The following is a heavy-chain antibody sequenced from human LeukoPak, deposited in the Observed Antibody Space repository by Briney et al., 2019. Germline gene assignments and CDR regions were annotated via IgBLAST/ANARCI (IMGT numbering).Heavy chain of an antibody. J-gene: IGHJ4*02. Sequence: GGSLRLSCAASGFTVSSNYMSWVRQAPGKGLEWVSATSGSGGSTYYADSVKGRFTISRDNSKNTLYLQMNSLRAEDTAVYYCATQSSGWSYYFDYWGQGTLVTVSS. V-gene: IGHV3-23*01. CDR2: TSGSGGST. CDR1: GFTVSSNY. CDR3: ATQSSGWSYYFDY. D-gene: IGHD6-19*01.